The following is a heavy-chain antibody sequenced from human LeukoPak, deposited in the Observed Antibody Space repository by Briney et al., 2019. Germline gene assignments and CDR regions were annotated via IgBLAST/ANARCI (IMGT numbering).Heavy chain of an antibody. CDR1: GGPFNGYF. J-gene: IGHJ4*02. D-gene: IGHD6-13*01. V-gene: IGHV4-34*01. CDR2: VNHSGAT. Sequence: SETLSLTCAVYGGPFNGYFWSWIRQPPGMGLAWIGEVNHSGATNYNPSLKSRVIISADTSKNQFSLKVNSVTAADTAVYYCGRVPASSWPSPDYWGQGTLVTVSP. CDR3: GRVPASSWPSPDY.